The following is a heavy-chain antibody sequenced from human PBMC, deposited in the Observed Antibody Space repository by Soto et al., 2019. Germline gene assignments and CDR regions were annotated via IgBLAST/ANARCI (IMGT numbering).Heavy chain of an antibody. V-gene: IGHV1-69*01. CDR1: GGTFSTYA. CDR2: IIPMFRTA. CDR3: ERDQQPKRGGYYYYYAMDV. J-gene: IGHJ6*02. Sequence: QVQLVQSGAEVKKPGSSVKVSCKASGGTFSTYAINWVRQAPGQGLEWMGGIIPMFRTAEYAQQFQGRVTITADEPTSTAYRELSSLRSEDTAVYYCERDQQPKRGGYYYYYAMDVWGQGTTVTVSS. D-gene: IGHD6-13*01.